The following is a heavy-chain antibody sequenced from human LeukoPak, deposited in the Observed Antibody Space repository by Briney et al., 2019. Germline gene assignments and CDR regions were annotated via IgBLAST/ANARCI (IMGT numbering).Heavy chain of an antibody. CDR2: IWYDGSSK. D-gene: IGHD6-13*01. CDR3: ARSQSSSLIDY. J-gene: IGHJ4*02. Sequence: PGGPLRLSCAASGFSFSAYGVHWVRQAPGKGLEWVAVIWYDGSSKDYADSVKGRFTLSRDNSKNTLYLQMNSLTVEDTAVYYCARSQSSSLIDYWGQGTLVTVSS. V-gene: IGHV3-33*01. CDR1: GFSFSAYG.